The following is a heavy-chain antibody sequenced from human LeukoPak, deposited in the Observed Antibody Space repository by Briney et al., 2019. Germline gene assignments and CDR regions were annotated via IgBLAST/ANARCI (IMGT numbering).Heavy chain of an antibody. Sequence: GGSLRLSCAASGFTFSSYGMHWVRQAPGKGLEWVAVISYDGSNKYYADSVKGRFTISRDNSKNTLYLQINSLRAEDTAVYYCAKTHSSGWYFDYWGQGTLVTVSS. J-gene: IGHJ4*02. CDR1: GFTFSSYG. CDR2: ISYDGSNK. V-gene: IGHV3-30*18. D-gene: IGHD6-19*01. CDR3: AKTHSSGWYFDY.